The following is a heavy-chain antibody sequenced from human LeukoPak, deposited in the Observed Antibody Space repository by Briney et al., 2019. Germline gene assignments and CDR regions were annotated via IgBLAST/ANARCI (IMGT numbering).Heavy chain of an antibody. CDR1: DGSISSSPYY. D-gene: IGHD6-19*01. V-gene: IGHV4-39*01. Sequence: PSETLSLTCTVSDGSISSSPYYWGWIRQPPGKGLEWIGNIYYSGSTYYNPSLKTRVTISVDTSKNQFSLKLTSVTAADTAVYYCARHASVDGNWPRPLDYWGQGSLVTVSS. CDR2: IYYSGST. CDR3: ARHASVDGNWPRPLDY. J-gene: IGHJ4*02.